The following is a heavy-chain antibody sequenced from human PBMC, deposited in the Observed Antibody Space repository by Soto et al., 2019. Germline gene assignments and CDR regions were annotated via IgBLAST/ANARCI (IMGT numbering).Heavy chain of an antibody. J-gene: IGHJ6*02. D-gene: IGHD3-10*01. CDR3: ARDMGSGGYTNYGMDV. Sequence: QVQLVQSGAEVKKPGASVKVSCKASGYTFTSYYMHWVRQAPGQGLEWMGIINPSGGSTSHAQKFQGRVTMTRDTSTSTVYMELSSLRSEDTAVYYCARDMGSGGYTNYGMDVWGQGTTVTVSS. CDR2: INPSGGST. CDR1: GYTFTSYY. V-gene: IGHV1-46*01.